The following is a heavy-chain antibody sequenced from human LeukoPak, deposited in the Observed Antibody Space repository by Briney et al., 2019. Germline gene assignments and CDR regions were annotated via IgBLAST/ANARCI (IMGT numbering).Heavy chain of an antibody. CDR3: ARDGVVEYAFDI. V-gene: IGHV4-59*01. CDR2: IYYSGST. J-gene: IGHJ3*02. Sequence: SETLSLTCTVSGGSISSYYRSWIRQPPGKGLKWIGYIYYSGSTNYNPSLKSRVTISVDTSKNQFSLKLSSVTAADTAVYYCARDGVVEYAFDIWGQGTMVTVSS. CDR1: GGSISSYY. D-gene: IGHD3-3*01.